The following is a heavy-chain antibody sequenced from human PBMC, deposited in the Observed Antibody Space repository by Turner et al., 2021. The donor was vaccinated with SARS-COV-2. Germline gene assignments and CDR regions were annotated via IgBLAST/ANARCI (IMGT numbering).Heavy chain of an antibody. Sequence: QVQLVQSGAEVKKPGASVKVSCKVSGYTLTELSMHWVRQAPGKGLEWMGGFDPEDGETIYAQKFQGRVTMTEDTSTDTAYMELSSLRSEDTAVYYCATGVAVAGTPSDYYYYYGMDVWVQGTTVTVSS. J-gene: IGHJ6*02. CDR2: FDPEDGET. V-gene: IGHV1-24*01. CDR1: GYTLTELS. CDR3: ATGVAVAGTPSDYYYYYGMDV. D-gene: IGHD6-19*01.